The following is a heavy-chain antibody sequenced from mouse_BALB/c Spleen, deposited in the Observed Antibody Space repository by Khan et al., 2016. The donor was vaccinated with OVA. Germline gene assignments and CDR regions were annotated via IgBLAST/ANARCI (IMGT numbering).Heavy chain of an antibody. D-gene: IGHD2-1*01. CDR3: TRGGYFGKSLFAY. CDR1: GYTFTSYW. CDR2: IYPGSDST. J-gene: IGHJ3*01. Sequence: LQQPGSALVRPGASVKLSCKASGYTFTSYWMHWVKQRHGQGLEWIGNIYPGSDSTNYDEKFKRKGTLTVDTSSSTAYIHLSSLTSEDSAVYYCTRGGYFGKSLFAYWGQGTLVTVSA. V-gene: IGHV1S22*01.